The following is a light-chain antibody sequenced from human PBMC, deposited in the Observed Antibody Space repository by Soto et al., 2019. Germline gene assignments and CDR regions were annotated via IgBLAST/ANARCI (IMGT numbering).Light chain of an antibody. CDR3: QQYGSSPPWT. J-gene: IGKJ1*01. CDR1: QSVSSSY. V-gene: IGKV3-20*01. Sequence: EILLTQCPGTLSLSPGERSTRSCRAIQSVSSSYLAWYQQKPGQAPRLLIYGASSRATGIPDRFSGSGSGTDFTLTISRLEPEDSAVYYCQQYGSSPPWTFGQGTQVDIK. CDR2: GAS.